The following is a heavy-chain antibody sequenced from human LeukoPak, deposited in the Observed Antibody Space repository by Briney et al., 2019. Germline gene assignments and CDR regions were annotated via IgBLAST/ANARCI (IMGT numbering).Heavy chain of an antibody. Sequence: SETLSLACTVSGGSISSGGYYWSWIRQHPGRGLEWIGYIYYSGSTYYNPSLKSRVTISVDTSKNQFSLKLSSVTAADTAVYYCARDGGNGLFDYWGQGTLVTVSS. CDR3: ARDGGNGLFDY. J-gene: IGHJ4*02. V-gene: IGHV4-31*03. D-gene: IGHD4-23*01. CDR2: IYYSGST. CDR1: GGSISSGGYY.